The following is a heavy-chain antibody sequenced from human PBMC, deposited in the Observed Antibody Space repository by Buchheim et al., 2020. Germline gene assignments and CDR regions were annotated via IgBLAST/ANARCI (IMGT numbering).Heavy chain of an antibody. D-gene: IGHD7-27*01. CDR3: ARDPELTGDRGAFDY. V-gene: IGHV4-61*02. Sequence: QVQLQESGPGLVKPSQTLSLTCTVSGGSISSGSYYWSWIRQPAGKGLEWIGRIYTSGSTNYNPSLKSRVTISVDTSKNQFSLKLSSVTAADTAVYYCARDPELTGDRGAFDYWGQGTL. CDR1: GGSISSGSYY. J-gene: IGHJ4*02. CDR2: IYTSGST.